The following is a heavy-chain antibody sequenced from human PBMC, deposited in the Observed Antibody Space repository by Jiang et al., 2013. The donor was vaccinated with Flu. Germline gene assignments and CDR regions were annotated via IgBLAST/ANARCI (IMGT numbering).Heavy chain of an antibody. CDR2: VDPEDGET. CDR3: ATTKRSAYGMDV. V-gene: IGHV1-69-2*01. D-gene: IGHD5-24*01. J-gene: IGHJ6*02. Sequence: MGLVDPEDGETIYAEKFQGRVTITADTSTDTAYMELSSLRSEDTAVYYCATTKRSAYGMDVWGQGTTATVSS.